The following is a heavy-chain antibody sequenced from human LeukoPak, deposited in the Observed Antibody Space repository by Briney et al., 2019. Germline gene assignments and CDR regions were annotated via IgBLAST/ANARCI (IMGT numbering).Heavy chain of an antibody. Sequence: PSETLSLTCTVSGDSIGSKNLYWGCVRQPPGKGLEWIGPIRDSGDTYSNPSLKDRVTVSAYTPKNHFSLKLNSVTAADTAVYYCARTHAYTKHRFDYWGQGTLITVSS. CDR2: IRDSGDT. J-gene: IGHJ4*02. D-gene: IGHD4-11*01. V-gene: IGHV4-39*02. CDR3: ARTHAYTKHRFDY. CDR1: GDSIGSKNLY.